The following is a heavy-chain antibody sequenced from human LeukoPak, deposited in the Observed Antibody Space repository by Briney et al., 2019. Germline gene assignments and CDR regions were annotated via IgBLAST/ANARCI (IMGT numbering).Heavy chain of an antibody. J-gene: IGHJ6*02. V-gene: IGHV3-9*01. Sequence: GGSLRLSCAASGFTFDDYAMHWVRQAPGKGLEWVSGISWNSGSIGYADSVKGRFTISRDNAKNSLYLQMNSLRAEDTAFYYCAKDSGYYYGSGSYRVPYYGMDVWGQGTTVTVSS. CDR2: ISWNSGSI. D-gene: IGHD3-10*01. CDR3: AKDSGYYYGSGSYRVPYYGMDV. CDR1: GFTFDDYA.